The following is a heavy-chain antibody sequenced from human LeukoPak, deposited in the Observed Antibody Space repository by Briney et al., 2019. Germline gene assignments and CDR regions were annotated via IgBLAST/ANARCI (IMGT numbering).Heavy chain of an antibody. CDR3: ARGSRDYYDSSGYYYYYYSMDV. CDR2: IKQDGSEK. J-gene: IGHJ6*02. D-gene: IGHD3-22*01. CDR1: GFTFSSYW. Sequence: GGSLRLSCAASGFTFSSYWMSWVRQAPGKGLEWVANIKQDGSEKYYVDSVKGRFTISRDNAKNSLYLQMNSLRAEDTAVYYCARGSRDYYDSSGYYYYYYSMDVWGQGTTVTVSS. V-gene: IGHV3-7*01.